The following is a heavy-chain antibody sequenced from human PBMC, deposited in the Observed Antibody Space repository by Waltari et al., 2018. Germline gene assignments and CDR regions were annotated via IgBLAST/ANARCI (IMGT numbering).Heavy chain of an antibody. CDR1: GFLLSAHA. CDR2: ISGPGGST. CDR3: ARDGRFRTDGFDV. J-gene: IGHJ3*01. V-gene: IGHV3-23*01. Sequence: EVKLLESGGGLVQRGGSLRLSFAASGFLLSAHAMYWVRQFPGKGLEWVSSISGPGGSTYYPDSVKGRFTISRDNSRNTLYLQMDSLRAKDTAVYYCARDGRFRTDGFDVWGQGTMVTVSS. D-gene: IGHD3-10*01.